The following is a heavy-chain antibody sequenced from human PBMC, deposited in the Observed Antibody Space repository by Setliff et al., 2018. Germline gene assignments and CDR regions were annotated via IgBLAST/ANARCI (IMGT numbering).Heavy chain of an antibody. CDR2: ISNYNDIT. CDR1: TYIFNSYG. CDR3: AISTLSICSGGSCPNAFDV. Sequence: AASVKVSCKASTYIFNSYGISWVRQAPGHGLEWMGWISNYNDITNYAQRFQGRVTMTTDTSTSAAYMELRSLRSDDTAVYYCAISTLSICSGGSCPNAFDVWGRGTMVTV. V-gene: IGHV1-18*01. J-gene: IGHJ3*01. D-gene: IGHD2-15*01.